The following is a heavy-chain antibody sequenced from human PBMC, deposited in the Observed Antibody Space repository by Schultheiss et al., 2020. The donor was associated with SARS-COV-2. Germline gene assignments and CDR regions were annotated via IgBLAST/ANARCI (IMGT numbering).Heavy chain of an antibody. Sequence: SETLSLTCTVSGGSISSYYWSWIRQPPGKGLEWIGYIYYSGSTNYNPSLKSRVTISVDTSKNQFSLKLSSVTAADTAVYYCATLYSGSYYLYYYYYMDVWGKGTTVTVSS. CDR3: ATLYSGSYYLYYYYYMDV. J-gene: IGHJ6*03. CDR1: GGSISSYY. V-gene: IGHV4-59*08. CDR2: IYYSGST. D-gene: IGHD1-26*01.